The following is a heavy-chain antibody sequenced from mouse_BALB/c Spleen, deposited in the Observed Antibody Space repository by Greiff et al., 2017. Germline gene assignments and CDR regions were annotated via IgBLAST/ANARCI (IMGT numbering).Heavy chain of an antibody. J-gene: IGHJ4*01. Sequence: EVQGVESGGDLVKPGGSLKLSCAASGFTFSSYGMSWVRQTPDKRLEWVATISSGGSYTYYPDSVKGRFTISRDNAKNTLYLHMSSLKSEDTAMYYCARRGFITSVDYWGEGDSVTVSP. CDR2: ISSGGSYT. CDR3: ARRGFITSVDY. D-gene: IGHD1-1*01. V-gene: IGHV5-6*01. CDR1: GFTFSSYG.